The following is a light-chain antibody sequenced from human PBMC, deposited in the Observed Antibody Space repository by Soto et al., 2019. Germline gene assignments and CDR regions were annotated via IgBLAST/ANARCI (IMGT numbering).Light chain of an antibody. V-gene: IGKV3-20*01. CDR1: QSVSSY. Sequence: EIVLTQSPATLSLSPGERATLSCRASQSVSSYLAWYQQKPGQAPRLLIYDASSRATGIPDRFSGSGSGTDFTLTFSRLEPEDFAVYYCHQYASSPLTFGQGTKV. CDR2: DAS. J-gene: IGKJ1*01. CDR3: HQYASSPLT.